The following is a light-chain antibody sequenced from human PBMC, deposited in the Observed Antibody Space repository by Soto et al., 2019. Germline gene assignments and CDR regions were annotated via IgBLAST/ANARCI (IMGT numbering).Light chain of an antibody. CDR2: WAS. Sequence: DIVMTQSPDSLAVSLGERATINCKSSQSVLYSSNNKNYLAWYQQKPGQPPKLLIYWASTREFGVPDRFSGSGSGKDFTLTTSSRQAEEVEVFYCKKYFSTPYTLGQGTSWRSN. CDR1: QSVLYSSNNKNY. V-gene: IGKV4-1*01. CDR3: KKYFSTPYT. J-gene: IGKJ2*01.